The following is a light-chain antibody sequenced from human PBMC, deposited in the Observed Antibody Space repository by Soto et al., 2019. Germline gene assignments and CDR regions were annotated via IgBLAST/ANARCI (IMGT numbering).Light chain of an antibody. Sequence: DIQLTQSPSTLSASVGDRVTITCRASQSVSSWLAWYQQKPGKAPNLLIYKASTLESGVPSRFSGSGSGTEFTLTISGLQPDDFATYYCQQYRTFGQGTKVDIK. CDR1: QSVSSW. CDR2: KAS. V-gene: IGKV1-5*03. CDR3: QQYRT. J-gene: IGKJ1*01.